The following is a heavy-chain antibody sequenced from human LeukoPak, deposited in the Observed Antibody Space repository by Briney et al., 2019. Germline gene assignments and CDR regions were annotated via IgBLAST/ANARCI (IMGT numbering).Heavy chain of an antibody. V-gene: IGHV4-39*01. CDR1: GGSISSSSYY. CDR2: IYYSGST. CDR3: ASSRGDIAGN. J-gene: IGHJ3*01. Sequence: SETLSLTCTVSGGSISSSSYYWGWIRQPPGKGLEWIGSIYYSGSTYYNPSLKSRVTISVDTSKHQFSLKLSSVTAADPAVYYCASSRGDIAGNWGQGTMVTVSS. D-gene: IGHD6-13*01.